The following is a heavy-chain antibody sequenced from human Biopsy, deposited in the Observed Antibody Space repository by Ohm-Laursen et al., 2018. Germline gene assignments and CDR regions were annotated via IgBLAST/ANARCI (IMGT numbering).Heavy chain of an antibody. CDR2: VFHSGIT. V-gene: IGHV4-39*01. CDR3: ARHPTGFWFDP. Sequence: SETLSLTCIVSGGSINNFYWAWIRQPPGKGLECIGTVFHSGITFYNPSLKSRVTISIDTSKNQFSLNLSSVTAADTAVYYCARHPTGFWFDPWGQGTLVTVSS. CDR1: GGSINNFY. J-gene: IGHJ5*02.